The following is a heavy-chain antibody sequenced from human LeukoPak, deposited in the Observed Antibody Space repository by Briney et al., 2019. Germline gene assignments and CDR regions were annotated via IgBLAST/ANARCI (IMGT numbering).Heavy chain of an antibody. Sequence: SETLSLTYTVSGDPLRGSSNYKWSWIRQPPGKGLVWSGYIYYHGRTNNNPSLRRRVTSSVDTSKNQFSLKLSSVSAADSAIYYCAREYSGFDYWGRGTLVTVSS. J-gene: IGHJ4*02. CDR1: GDPLRGSSNYK. CDR2: IYYHGRT. CDR3: AREYSGFDY. V-gene: IGHV4-61*01. D-gene: IGHD6-13*01.